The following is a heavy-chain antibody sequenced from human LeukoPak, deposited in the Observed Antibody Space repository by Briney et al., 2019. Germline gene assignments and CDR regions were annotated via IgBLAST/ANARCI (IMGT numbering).Heavy chain of an antibody. CDR3: ARTYYYDSSGYGGRGYFDY. V-gene: IGHV4-31*03. J-gene: IGHJ4*02. CDR2: IYYSGST. D-gene: IGHD3-22*01. Sequence: SETLSLTCTVSGGSISSGGYYWSWIRQHPGKGLEWIGYIYYSGSTYYNPSLKSRVTISVDTSKNQFSLKLSSVTAADTAVYYCARTYYYDSSGYGGRGYFDYWGQGTLVTVSS. CDR1: GGSISSGGYY.